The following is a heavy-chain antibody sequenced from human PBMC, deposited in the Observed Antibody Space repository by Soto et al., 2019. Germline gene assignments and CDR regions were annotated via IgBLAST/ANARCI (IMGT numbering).Heavy chain of an antibody. D-gene: IGHD6-13*01. V-gene: IGHV4-34*01. J-gene: IGHJ6*02. CDR3: ARRYSSSLDV. CDR2: INHSGST. Sequence: SETLSLTCAVYGGSFSGYYWSWIRQPPGKGLEWIGEINHSGSTNYNPSLKSRVTISVDTSKNQFSLKLSSVTAADTAVYYCARRYSSSLDVWGQGTTVTV. CDR1: GGSFSGYY.